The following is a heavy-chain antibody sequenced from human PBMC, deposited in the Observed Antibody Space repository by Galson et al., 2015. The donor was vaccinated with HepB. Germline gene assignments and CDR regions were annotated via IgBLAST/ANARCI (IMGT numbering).Heavy chain of an antibody. J-gene: IGHJ3*02. CDR2: IIPILGIA. Sequence: SVKVSCKASGCTFSSYTISWVRQAPGKGLEWMGRIIPILGIANYAQKFQGRVTITADKSTSTAYMELSSLRSEDTAVYYCAKASLLGRGAFDIWGQGTMVTVSS. CDR1: GCTFSSYT. CDR3: AKASLLGRGAFDI. V-gene: IGHV1-69*02. D-gene: IGHD2-21*01.